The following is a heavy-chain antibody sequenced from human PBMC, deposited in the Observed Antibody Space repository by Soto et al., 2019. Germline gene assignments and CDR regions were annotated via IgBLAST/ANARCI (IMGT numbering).Heavy chain of an antibody. CDR3: ARRGGTSFDY. CDR1: GGPVSSSTYY. D-gene: IGHD1-1*01. J-gene: IGHJ4*02. Sequence: SETLSLTCTVSGGPVSSSTYYWGWIRQPPGKGLEWIASIYYNGKTYYNPSLKSRVTMSVDTSINQFSLKLSSVTAADTAVYYCARRGGTSFDYWGQGTLVTVSS. CDR2: IYYNGKT. V-gene: IGHV4-39*01.